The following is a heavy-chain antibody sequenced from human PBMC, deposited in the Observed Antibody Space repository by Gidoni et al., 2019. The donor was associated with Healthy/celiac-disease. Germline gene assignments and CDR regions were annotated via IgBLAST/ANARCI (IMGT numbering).Heavy chain of an antibody. V-gene: IGHV1-69*06. CDR3: ARPYCSSTSCYPYFDY. CDR2: ISPIYSTA. Sequence: QVQLVQSGAEVSKPGTSAKVSCSATGDTFSSCAIRWVRQAPGQGLEWMGGISPIYSTANYAQKFQGRVTITADKSTSTAYMELSSLRSEDTAVYYCARPYCSSTSCYPYFDYWGQGTLVTVSS. CDR1: GDTFSSCA. D-gene: IGHD2-2*01. J-gene: IGHJ4*02.